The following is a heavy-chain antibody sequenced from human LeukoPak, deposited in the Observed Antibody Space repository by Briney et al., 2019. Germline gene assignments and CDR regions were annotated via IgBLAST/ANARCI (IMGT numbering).Heavy chain of an antibody. J-gene: IGHJ3*02. CDR3: AFSFSGHYAFDI. V-gene: IGHV3-69-1*01. D-gene: IGHD2-15*01. CDR1: GFTFSDYY. Sequence: KSGGSLRLSCAASGFTFSDYYMNWIPQAPGKGLEWVSSISSSSTIYYADSVKGRFTISRDNAKNSLYLQMNSLRAEDTAVYYCAFSFSGHYAFDIWGQGTMVTVSS. CDR2: ISSSSTI.